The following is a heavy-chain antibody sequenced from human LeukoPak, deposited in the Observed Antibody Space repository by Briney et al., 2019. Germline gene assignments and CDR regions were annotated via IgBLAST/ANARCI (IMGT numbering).Heavy chain of an antibody. Sequence: GESLKISCKGSGYSFTNFWIGWVRQMPGKGLEWMGVISPGDSGIRYSPSFQGQVTISVDKSISTAYLQWSSLKASDSAMYYCAAGGATAPWGQGTLVTVSS. CDR2: ISPGDSGI. J-gene: IGHJ5*02. V-gene: IGHV5-51*01. CDR3: AAGGATAP. D-gene: IGHD3-16*01. CDR1: GYSFTNFW.